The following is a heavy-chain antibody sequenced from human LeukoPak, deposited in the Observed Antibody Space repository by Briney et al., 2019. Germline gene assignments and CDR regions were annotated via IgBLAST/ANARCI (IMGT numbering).Heavy chain of an antibody. Sequence: PSETLSLTCTVSGGSISSYYWSWIRQPPGKGLEWIGYIYYSGSTNYNPSLKSRVTISVDTSKNQFSLKLSSVTAADTAVYYCASGEDYYDSSGYYSGDFQHWGQGTLVTVSS. D-gene: IGHD3-22*01. CDR2: IYYSGST. CDR3: ASGEDYYDSSGYYSGDFQH. CDR1: GGSISSYY. V-gene: IGHV4-59*01. J-gene: IGHJ1*01.